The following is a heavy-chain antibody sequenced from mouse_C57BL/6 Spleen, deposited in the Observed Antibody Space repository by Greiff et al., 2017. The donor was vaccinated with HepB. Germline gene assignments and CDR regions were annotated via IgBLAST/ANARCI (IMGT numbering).Heavy chain of an antibody. CDR2: ISSGGDYI. CDR3: TRRGNGYDGADFDY. D-gene: IGHD2-2*01. Sequence: DVMLVESGEGLVKPGGSLKPSCAASGFTFSSYAMSWVRQTPEKRLEWVAYISSGGDYIYYADTVKGRFTISRDNARNTLYLQMSSLKSEDTAMYYCTRRGNGYDGADFDYWGQGTTLTVSS. CDR1: GFTFSSYA. V-gene: IGHV5-9-1*02. J-gene: IGHJ2*01.